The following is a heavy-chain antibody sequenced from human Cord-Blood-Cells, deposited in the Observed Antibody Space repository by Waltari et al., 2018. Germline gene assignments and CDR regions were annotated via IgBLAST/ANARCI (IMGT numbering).Heavy chain of an antibody. V-gene: IGHV4-39*01. CDR2: IYYSGST. CDR3: ARHVRGIAVAGKKTFDY. CDR1: GGSISSSSYY. J-gene: IGHJ4*02. Sequence: QLQLQESGPGLVKPSETLSLTCTVSGGSISSSSYYWGWTRPPPGKGLEWIGSIYYSGSTYYNPSLKSRVTISVDTSKNQFSLKLSSVTAADTAVYYCARHVRGIAVAGKKTFDYWGQGTLVTVSS. D-gene: IGHD6-19*01.